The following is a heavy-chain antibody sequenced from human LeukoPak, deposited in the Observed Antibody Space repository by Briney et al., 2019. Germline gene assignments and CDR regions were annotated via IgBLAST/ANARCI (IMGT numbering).Heavy chain of an antibody. V-gene: IGHV5-10-1*01. Sequence: LGESLKISCRGSGYSFPNYWISWVRQMPGKGLVWMGRIDPHGSYTTHRPSFQGHITLSSNKSITTAHLQWSSLKTADTAIYYCARNKLVRGTVDCWGQGVLVTVSS. CDR1: GYSFPNYW. D-gene: IGHD3-10*01. J-gene: IGHJ4*02. CDR2: IDPHGSYT. CDR3: ARNKLVRGTVDC.